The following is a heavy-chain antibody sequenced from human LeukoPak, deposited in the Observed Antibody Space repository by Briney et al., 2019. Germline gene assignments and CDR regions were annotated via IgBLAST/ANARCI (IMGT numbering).Heavy chain of an antibody. CDR1: GYTFTGYY. CDR2: INPNSGGT. Sequence: ASVKVSCKASGYTFTGYYMHWVRQAPGQGLEWMGWINPNSGGTNYAQKFQGRVTMTRDTSISTAYMELSSLRSEDTAVYYCARGDYDFWSGYYSTGYWGQGTLVTVSS. V-gene: IGHV1-2*02. J-gene: IGHJ4*02. D-gene: IGHD3-3*01. CDR3: ARGDYDFWSGYYSTGY.